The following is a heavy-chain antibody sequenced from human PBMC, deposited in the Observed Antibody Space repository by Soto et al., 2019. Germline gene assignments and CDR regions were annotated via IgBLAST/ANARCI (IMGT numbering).Heavy chain of an antibody. V-gene: IGHV4-39*07. J-gene: IGHJ3*01. D-gene: IGHD3-9*01. CDR2: IYYSGST. CDR3: ASLNFDILTGYYAFDL. Sequence: PSETLSLTCTVSGGSISSNYYYWGWIRQPPGKGLEWIGSIYYSGSTNYNPSLKSRVTISLDTSKNQFSLKLSSVTAADTAIYYCASLNFDILTGYYAFDLWGQGTMVTVSS. CDR1: GGSISSNYYY.